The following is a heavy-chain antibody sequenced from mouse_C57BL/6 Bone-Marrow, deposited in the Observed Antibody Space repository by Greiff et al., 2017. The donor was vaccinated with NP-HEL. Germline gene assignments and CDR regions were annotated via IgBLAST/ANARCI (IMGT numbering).Heavy chain of an antibody. V-gene: IGHV1-82*01. Sequence: VQLQQPGPELVKPGASVKISCKASGYAFSSSWMNWVKQRPGKGLEWIGRIYPGDGDTNYNGKFKGKATLTADKSSSTAYMQLSSLTSEDSAVYFCARDDSDPLWFAYWGQGTLVTVTA. CDR3: ARDDSDPLWFAY. D-gene: IGHD2-12*01. CDR1: GYAFSSSW. CDR2: IYPGDGDT. J-gene: IGHJ3*01.